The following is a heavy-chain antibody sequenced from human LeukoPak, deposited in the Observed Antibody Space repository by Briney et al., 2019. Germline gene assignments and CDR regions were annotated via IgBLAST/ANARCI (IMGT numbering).Heavy chain of an antibody. Sequence: GGSLRLSCAASGFTFSSYAMHWVRQAPGKGLEWAAVISYDGSNKYYADSVKGRFTISRDNSKNTLYLQMNSLRAEDTAVYYCARGEYSRGWPFDYWGQGTLVTVSS. CDR3: ARGEYSRGWPFDY. CDR1: GFTFSSYA. D-gene: IGHD6-19*01. CDR2: ISYDGSNK. J-gene: IGHJ4*02. V-gene: IGHV3-30-3*01.